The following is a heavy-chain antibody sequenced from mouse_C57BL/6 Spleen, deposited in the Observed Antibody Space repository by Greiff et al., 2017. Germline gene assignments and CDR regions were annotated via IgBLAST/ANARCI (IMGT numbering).Heavy chain of an antibody. J-gene: IGHJ2*01. CDR1: GYTFTSYW. V-gene: IGHV1-61*01. D-gene: IGHD1-1*01. CDR2: IYPSDSET. Sequence: QVQLQQSGAELVRPGSSVKLSCKASGYTFTSYWMDWVKQRPGQGLEWIGNIYPSDSETHYNQKFKDKATLTVDKSSSTAYMQLSSLTSEDSAVYYCARSITTVVATGGYFDYWGQGTTLTVSS. CDR3: ARSITTVVATGGYFDY.